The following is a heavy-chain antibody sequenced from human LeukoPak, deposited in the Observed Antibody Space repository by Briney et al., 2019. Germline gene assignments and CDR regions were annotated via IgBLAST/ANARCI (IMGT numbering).Heavy chain of an antibody. D-gene: IGHD6-13*01. CDR3: AKVGSSSWLRAGNYYYYYYMDV. V-gene: IGHV3-30*02. CDR2: IRYDGSNK. J-gene: IGHJ6*03. Sequence: GGSLRLSCAASGFTFSSYGMHWVRQAPGKGLEWVAFIRYDGSNKYYADSVKGRFTISRDNSKNTLYLQMNSLRAEDTAVYYCAKVGSSSWLRAGNYYYYYYMDVWGKGTTVTVSS. CDR1: GFTFSSYG.